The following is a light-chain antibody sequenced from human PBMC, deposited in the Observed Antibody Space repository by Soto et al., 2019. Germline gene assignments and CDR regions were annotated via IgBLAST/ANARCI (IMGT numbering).Light chain of an antibody. CDR2: GAS. J-gene: IGKJ1*01. CDR1: QSVNIH. Sequence: ELVMTQSPATRSASPRGRDILCCXASQSVNIHLAWYQQKPGQAPRLLIYGASSRATGIPDRFSGGGSGTDFTLTISRLEPEDFAVYYCQQYDSSPKTFGQGTKVDIK. V-gene: IGKV3-20*01. CDR3: QQYDSSPKT.